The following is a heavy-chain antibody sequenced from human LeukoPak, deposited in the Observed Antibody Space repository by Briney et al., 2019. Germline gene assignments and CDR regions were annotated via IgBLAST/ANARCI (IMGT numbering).Heavy chain of an antibody. V-gene: IGHV4-4*07. CDR1: AGLISSYY. J-gene: IGHJ4*02. CDR3: ARDITGTPADFDY. CDR2: IYTSGST. D-gene: IGHD1-7*01. Sequence: SETLSLTCTVSAGLISSYYWSWIRQPAGKGLEWIGRIYTSGSTNYNPSLKSRGTMSLDKSKNQFSLKLNSVTAADTAVYYCARDITGTPADFDYWGQGTLVTVSS.